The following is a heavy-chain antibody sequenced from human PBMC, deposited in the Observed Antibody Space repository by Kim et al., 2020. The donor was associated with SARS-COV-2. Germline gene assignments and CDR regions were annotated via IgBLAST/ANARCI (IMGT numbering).Heavy chain of an antibody. CDR2: ITRNAVT. V-gene: IGHV3-48*02. D-gene: IGHD1-26*01. CDR3: ENCSPVRGRVFSLFDS. J-gene: IGHJ5*01. CDR1: GFIFDACT. Sequence: GGSLRLSCAASGFIFDACTMNWVRQAPGKGLEWIAYITRNAVTLYADYAGARFTISTNNADNSVNAAIQRLNNQNTAVKSGENCSPVRGRVFSLFDSCG.